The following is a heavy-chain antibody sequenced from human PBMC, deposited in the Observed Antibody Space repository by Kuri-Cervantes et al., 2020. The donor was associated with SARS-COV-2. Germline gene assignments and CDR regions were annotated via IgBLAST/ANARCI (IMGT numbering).Heavy chain of an antibody. CDR1: GGSISSSTYF. CDR3: ARIHGDYYYYMDV. CDR2: ISYRANT. D-gene: IGHD5-18*01. V-gene: IGHV4-39*01. J-gene: IGHJ6*03. Sequence: SETLSLTCTVSGGSISSSTYFWGWIRQPPGKGLEWIGTISYRANTYYNPSLRSRITMDVDTSKNQFSLNLNSVAAADTAVYYCARIHGDYYYYMDVWGKGTTVTV.